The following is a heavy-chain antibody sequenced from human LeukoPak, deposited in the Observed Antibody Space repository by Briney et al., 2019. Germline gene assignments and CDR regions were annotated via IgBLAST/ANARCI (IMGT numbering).Heavy chain of an antibody. CDR1: GVSISSYF. CDR2: IYYSGST. Sequence: PSETLSLTCTVSGVSISSYFWSWIRQPAGKGLEWIGYIYYSGSTNYNPSLKSRVTISVDTSKNQFSLKLSSVTAADTAVYYCARVWGGSYSSDYWGQGTLVTVSS. V-gene: IGHV4-59*01. CDR3: ARVWGGSYSSDY. D-gene: IGHD1-26*01. J-gene: IGHJ4*02.